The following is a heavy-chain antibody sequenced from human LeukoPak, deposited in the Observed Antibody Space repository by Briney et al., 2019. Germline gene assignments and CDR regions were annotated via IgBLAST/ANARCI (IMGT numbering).Heavy chain of an antibody. J-gene: IGHJ4*01. CDR2: ISAYNGDT. CDR3: ARDTALVTTPSGPYYCGRVTLCTVSSGESSKSSLH. CDR1: GYPFARYC. D-gene: IGHD3-22*01. Sequence: ASVKVSCKASGYPFARYCIPWASEAPGQGLEWVGWISAYNGDTKFAQHLRERVPLTTDAPTGTAYIEMRSLTSDDTAPYYCARDTALVTTPSGPYYCGRVTLCTVSSGESSKSSLHRGQVTPVTVSS. V-gene: IGHV1-18*01.